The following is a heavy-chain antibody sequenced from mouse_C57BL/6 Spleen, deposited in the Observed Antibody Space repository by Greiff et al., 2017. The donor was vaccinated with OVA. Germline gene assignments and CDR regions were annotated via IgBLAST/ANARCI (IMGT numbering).Heavy chain of an antibody. Sequence: EVQRVESGGDLVKPGGSLKLSCAASGFTFSSYGMSWVRQTPDKRLEWVATISSGGSYTYYPDSVKGRFPISRDNAKNTLYLQMSSLKSEDTAMYYCARRPDYYAMDYWGQGTSVTVSS. CDR1: GFTFSSYG. CDR2: ISSGGSYT. J-gene: IGHJ4*01. V-gene: IGHV5-6*01. CDR3: ARRPDYYAMDY.